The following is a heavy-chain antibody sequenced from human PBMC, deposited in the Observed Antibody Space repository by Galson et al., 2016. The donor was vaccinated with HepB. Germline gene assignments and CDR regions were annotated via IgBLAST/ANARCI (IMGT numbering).Heavy chain of an antibody. J-gene: IGHJ6*02. Sequence: ETLSLTCTVSGGTISTSTYYWAWIRQPPGKGLEWLGSINHSGSTYDNPSLQSRVTLSVDMSKNEFSVKLSSVTAADTAVYYCARQGSAAYSYYYPRGLDVWGHRTTVTGAS. V-gene: IGHV4-39*01. CDR3: ARQGSAAYSYYYPRGLDV. CDR1: GGTISTSTYY. D-gene: IGHD3-16*01. CDR2: INHSGST.